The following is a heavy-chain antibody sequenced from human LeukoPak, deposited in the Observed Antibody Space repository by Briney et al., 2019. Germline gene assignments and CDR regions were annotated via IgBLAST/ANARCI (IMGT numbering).Heavy chain of an antibody. D-gene: IGHD5-18*01. V-gene: IGHV4-39*07. CDR3: ARYREVGYSYGYPFDP. Sequence: PSETLSLTCSVSGGSISSSSYYWGWIRQPPGKKLEWIGNIYYSGSTYYNPSLKSRVTISVDTSKNQFSLKLSSVTAADTAVYYCARYREVGYSYGYPFDPWGQGTLVTVSS. CDR2: IYYSGST. J-gene: IGHJ5*02. CDR1: GGSISSSSYY.